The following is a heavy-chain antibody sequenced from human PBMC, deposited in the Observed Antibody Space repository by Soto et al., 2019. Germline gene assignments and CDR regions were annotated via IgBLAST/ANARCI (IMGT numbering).Heavy chain of an antibody. Sequence: QVQLQQWGAGLLKPSETLYLTCAVFGGSVKSGNYYWSWIRQPPGKGLEWIGEMSHSGGTHFNPSLKSRVTISVDTSKNQFCLKMSSVTAADAALYYCARVARGTATTGVDAFDIWGPGTMVTVSS. V-gene: IGHV4-34*01. D-gene: IGHD1-1*01. CDR2: MSHSGGT. J-gene: IGHJ3*02. CDR3: ARVARGTATTGVDAFDI. CDR1: GGSVKSGNYY.